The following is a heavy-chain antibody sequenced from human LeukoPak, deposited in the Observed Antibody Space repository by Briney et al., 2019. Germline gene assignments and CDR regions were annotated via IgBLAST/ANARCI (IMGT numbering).Heavy chain of an antibody. D-gene: IGHD1-26*01. CDR2: INPSGGST. CDR1: GFTFTSYY. J-gene: IGHJ6*03. Sequence: ASVKVSCKASGFTFTSYYMHWVRQAPGQGLEWMGIINPSGGSTSYAQKFQGRVTMTRDMSTSTVYMELSSLRSEDTAVYYCARDGEPTGDYYYYYYMDVWGKGTTVTVSS. V-gene: IGHV1-46*01. CDR3: ARDGEPTGDYYYYYYMDV.